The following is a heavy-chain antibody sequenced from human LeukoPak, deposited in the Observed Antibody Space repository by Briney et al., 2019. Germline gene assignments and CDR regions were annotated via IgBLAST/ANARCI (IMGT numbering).Heavy chain of an antibody. CDR1: GFTFSSYS. Sequence: GGSLRLSCAASGFTFSSYSMNWVRQAPGKGLEWVSYISSSSSTIYYADSVKGRFTISRDNAKNSLYLQMNSLRAEDTAVYYCARGYGSGSYYNVYYYMDVWGKGTTVTVSS. V-gene: IGHV3-48*04. CDR3: ARGYGSGSYYNVYYYMDV. D-gene: IGHD3-10*01. CDR2: ISSSSSTI. J-gene: IGHJ6*03.